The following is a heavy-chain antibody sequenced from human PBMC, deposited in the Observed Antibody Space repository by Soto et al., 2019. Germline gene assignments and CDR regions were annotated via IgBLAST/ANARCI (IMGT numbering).Heavy chain of an antibody. V-gene: IGHV3-48*03. J-gene: IGHJ6*02. D-gene: IGHD3-10*01. Sequence: LRLSCSASGFSFSDYEMNWVRQAPGKGLEWIAHISFSGSTIYYADPVKGRFSISRDNSKNFLYLQMSGLRADDSAVYYCTRGAGFFYGVDVWGLGTTVTVSS. CDR1: GFSFSDYE. CDR2: ISFSGSTI. CDR3: TRGAGFFYGVDV.